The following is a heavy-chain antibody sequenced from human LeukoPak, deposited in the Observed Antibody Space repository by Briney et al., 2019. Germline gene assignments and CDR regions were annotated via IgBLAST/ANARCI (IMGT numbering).Heavy chain of an antibody. CDR2: ISGSGGSA. V-gene: IGHV3-23*01. Sequence: GGSLRLSCAASGFTFSSYAMSWVRQAPGKGLEWVSAISGSGGSAYYAASVKGRFTISRDNSKNTLYLQMNSLRAEDTAVYYWATTRYIVVVTAIPNWFDPWGRGNLVTVSS. CDR1: GFTFSSYA. CDR3: ATTRYIVVVTAIPNWFDP. J-gene: IGHJ5*02. D-gene: IGHD2-21*02.